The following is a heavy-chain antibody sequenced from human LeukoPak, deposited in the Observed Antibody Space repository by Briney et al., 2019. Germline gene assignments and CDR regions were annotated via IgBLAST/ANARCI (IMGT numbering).Heavy chain of an antibody. J-gene: IGHJ6*02. V-gene: IGHV3-7*03. CDR2: INHNGNVN. D-gene: IGHD3-16*01. CDR1: GFTFSNYG. CDR3: ARGGGLDV. Sequence: PGRSLRLSCAASGFTFSNYGIHWVRQAPGKGLEWVASINHNGNVNYYVDSVKGRFTISRDNAKNSLYLQMSNLRAEDTAVYFCARGGGLDVWGQGATVTVSS.